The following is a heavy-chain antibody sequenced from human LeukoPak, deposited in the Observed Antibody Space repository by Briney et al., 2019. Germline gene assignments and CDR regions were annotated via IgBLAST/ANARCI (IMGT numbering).Heavy chain of an antibody. V-gene: IGHV4-34*01. J-gene: IGHJ4*02. D-gene: IGHD5-18*01. CDR3: ARGRIQRY. CDR1: GGSFSGYY. CDR2: INHSGST. Sequence: PSETLSLTCAVYGGSFSGYYWSWIRQPPGKGLEWIWEINHSGSTNYNPSLKSRVTISVYTSKNKFSLKLSSVTAADTAVYYCARGRIQRYWGQGTLVTVSS.